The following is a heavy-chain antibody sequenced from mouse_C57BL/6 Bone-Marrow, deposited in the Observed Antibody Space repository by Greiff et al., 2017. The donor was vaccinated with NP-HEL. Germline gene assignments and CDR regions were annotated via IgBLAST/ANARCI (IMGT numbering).Heavy chain of an antibody. D-gene: IGHD2-5*01. CDR3: ARSASYYSNNYYAMDY. J-gene: IGHJ4*01. CDR2: IYPGDGDT. Sequence: QVQLQQSGPELVKPGASVKISCKASGYAFSSSWMNWVKQRPGKGLEWIGRIYPGDGDTNYNGKFKGKATLTADKSSSTAYMQLSSLTSEDSAVYFCARSASYYSNNYYAMDYWGQGTSVTVSS. V-gene: IGHV1-82*01. CDR1: GYAFSSSW.